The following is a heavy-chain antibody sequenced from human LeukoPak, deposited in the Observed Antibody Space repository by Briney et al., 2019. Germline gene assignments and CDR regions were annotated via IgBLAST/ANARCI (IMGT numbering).Heavy chain of an antibody. J-gene: IGHJ4*02. CDR3: ANEIRPNDY. Sequence: PGGSLRLSCAPSGFTFSSYSMNWVRQAPGKGLEWVANIKEDGSEKDYVDSVKGRFTISRDNSKNTLYLQMNSLRAEDTAVYYYANEIRPNDYWGQGTQVTVSS. CDR1: GFTFSSYS. CDR2: IKEDGSEK. D-gene: IGHD4-17*01. V-gene: IGHV3-7*03.